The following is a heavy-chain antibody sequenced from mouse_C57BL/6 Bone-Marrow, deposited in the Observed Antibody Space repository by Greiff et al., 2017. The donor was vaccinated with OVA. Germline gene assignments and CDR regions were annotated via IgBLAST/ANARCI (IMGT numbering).Heavy chain of an antibody. CDR3: ARLGFGSSYGYFDY. CDR2: ISYSGST. Sequence: EVQLKQSGPGLAKPSQTLSLTCSVTGYSIPSDYWNWIRKFPGNKLEYMGYISYSGSTYYNPSLKSRISITRDTSKNQYYLQLNSVTTEDTATYYCARLGFGSSYGYFDYWGQGTTLTVSS. J-gene: IGHJ2*01. D-gene: IGHD1-1*01. V-gene: IGHV3-8*01. CDR1: GYSIPSDY.